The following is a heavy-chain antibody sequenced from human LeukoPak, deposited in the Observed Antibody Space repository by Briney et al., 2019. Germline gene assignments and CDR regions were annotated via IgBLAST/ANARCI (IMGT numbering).Heavy chain of an antibody. Sequence: GGSLRLSCAASGFTFSSYAMSWVRQAPGKGLEWVSAISGSGGSTYYADSVKGRFTISRDNSKNTLYLQMNSLGAEDTAVYYCAKDSGWLQLMGYFDYWGQGTLVTVSS. V-gene: IGHV3-23*01. D-gene: IGHD5-24*01. CDR3: AKDSGWLQLMGYFDY. J-gene: IGHJ4*02. CDR2: ISGSGGST. CDR1: GFTFSSYA.